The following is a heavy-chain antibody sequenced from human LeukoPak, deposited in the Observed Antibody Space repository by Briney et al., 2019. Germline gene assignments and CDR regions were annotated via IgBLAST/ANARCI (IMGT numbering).Heavy chain of an antibody. Sequence: PSQTLSLTCTVSGGSISSGSHYWSWIRQPPGKGLEWIGYIYYSGNTNYNPSLRSRVIISLNTSKNQFSLKLSSVTAADTAVYYCTRTDSATAIDHWGQGTLVTVSS. J-gene: IGHJ4*02. CDR1: GGSISSGSHY. V-gene: IGHV4-61*01. CDR2: IYYSGNT. CDR3: TRTDSATAIDH. D-gene: IGHD2-21*02.